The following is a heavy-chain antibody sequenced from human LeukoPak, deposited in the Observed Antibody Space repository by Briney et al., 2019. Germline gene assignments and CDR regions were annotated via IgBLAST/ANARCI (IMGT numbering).Heavy chain of an antibody. D-gene: IGHD3-3*02. CDR2: ISGSGGST. CDR3: AKDLAWHPTRYYGMDV. Sequence: PGGSLRLSCAASGFTFSSYAMSWVRQAPGKGLEWVSAISGSGGSTYYADSVKGRFTISRDNSKNTLYLQMNSLRAEDTAVYYCAKDLAWHPTRYYGMDVWGQGTTVTVSS. CDR1: GFTFSSYA. V-gene: IGHV3-23*01. J-gene: IGHJ6*02.